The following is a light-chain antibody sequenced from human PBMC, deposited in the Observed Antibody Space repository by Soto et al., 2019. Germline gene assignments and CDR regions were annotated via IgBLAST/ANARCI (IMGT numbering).Light chain of an antibody. CDR1: QSVSYY. V-gene: IGKV3-15*01. Sequence: EIVLTQSPGTLSFSPGERSTLSCRASQSVSYYLAWYQQKPGQAPRLLIYGAATRATGIPARFSGSGSGTEFTLTISSLQSDDIAVYYCQQYHNWPAFGQGTKVDI. CDR3: QQYHNWPA. J-gene: IGKJ1*01. CDR2: GAA.